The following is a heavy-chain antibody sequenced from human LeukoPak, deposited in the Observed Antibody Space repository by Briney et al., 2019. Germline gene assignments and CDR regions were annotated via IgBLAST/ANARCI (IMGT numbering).Heavy chain of an antibody. CDR1: GGSISSGSYY. J-gene: IGHJ5*02. CDR3: ARTGGYMVWRVQNWFEP. V-gene: IGHV4-39*01. D-gene: IGHD3-10*01. CDR2: GTT. Sequence: SETLSLTCTVSGGSISSGSYYWGWVRQPPGKGLEWIGSGTTYYNPSLQSRVTISVDTSRNQFSLKLSSVTAADTAVYYCARTGGYMVWRVQNWFEPWGQGTLVTVSA.